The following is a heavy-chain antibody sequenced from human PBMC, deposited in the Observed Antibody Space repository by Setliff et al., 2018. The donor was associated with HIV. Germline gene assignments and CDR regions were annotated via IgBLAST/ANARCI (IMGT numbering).Heavy chain of an antibody. J-gene: IGHJ4*02. D-gene: IGHD5-12*01. CDR2: IYTSGST. CDR3: ARHPQYSGYDRPV. Sequence: PSETLSLTCTVSGGSISSGSYYWSWIRQPAGKGLEWIGHIYTSGSTNYNPSLESRVTISIDTSNNQFSLNLNSLTAADTAVYYCARHPQYSGYDRPVWGQGTLVTVSS. CDR1: GGSISSGSYY. V-gene: IGHV4-61*09.